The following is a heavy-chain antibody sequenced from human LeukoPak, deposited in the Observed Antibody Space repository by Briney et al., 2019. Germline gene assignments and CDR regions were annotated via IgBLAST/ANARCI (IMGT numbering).Heavy chain of an antibody. CDR1: GFTFSSYS. CDR2: ISPTGSYI. Sequence: PGGSLRLSCAASGFTFSSYSMNWVRQAPGKGLEWVSSISPTGSYIYYSDSMKGRFTISRDNAKNSVYLQMNSLGADDTAVYYCATYSILNAREFRYWGQGTLVTVTS. CDR3: ATYSILNAREFRY. J-gene: IGHJ1*01. D-gene: IGHD4-11*01. V-gene: IGHV3-21*01.